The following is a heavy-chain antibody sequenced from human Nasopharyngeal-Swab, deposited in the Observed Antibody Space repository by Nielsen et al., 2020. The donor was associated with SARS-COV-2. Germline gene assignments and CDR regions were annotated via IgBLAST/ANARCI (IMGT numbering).Heavy chain of an antibody. CDR2: IHHSGST. D-gene: IGHD2-2*01. J-gene: IGHJ6*03. CDR1: GGFFSASY. V-gene: IGHV4-34*01. CDR3: ARGLSGIVPAPILGLGPYYSYYYMDV. Sequence: SETLSLTCAVYGGFFSASYWGCIRQPPGKGLEWIGEIHHSGSTNYNTSLKRRVTISLDTSKNQVSLKLSTVNAADTAVYYCARGLSGIVPAPILGLGPYYSYYYMDVRGKGTTVTVSS.